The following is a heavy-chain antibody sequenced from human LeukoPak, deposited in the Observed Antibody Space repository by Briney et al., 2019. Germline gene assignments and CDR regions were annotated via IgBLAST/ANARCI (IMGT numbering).Heavy chain of an antibody. Sequence: PGRSLRLSCAASGFTFSVFGLHWIRQAPGKSLEWVAFISYDGSNTYYVESVKGRFTISRDFSKNSLSLQMNSLRAEDTAVYYCARDGPHYDLDVWGQGITVTVSS. CDR1: GFTFSVFG. CDR2: ISYDGSNT. D-gene: IGHD3-3*01. V-gene: IGHV3-33*01. J-gene: IGHJ6*02. CDR3: ARDGPHYDLDV.